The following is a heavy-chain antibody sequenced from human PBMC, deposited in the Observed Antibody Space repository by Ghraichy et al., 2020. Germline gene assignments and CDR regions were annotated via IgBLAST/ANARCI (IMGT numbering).Heavy chain of an antibody. CDR3: AMYYYDSSGYPPTHFDY. J-gene: IGHJ4*02. Sequence: GGSLRLSCAASGFTFSSYAMSWVRQAPGKGLEWVSAIGGSGGSTYYADSVKGRFTISRDNSKNTLYLQMNSLRAEDTAVYYCAMYYYDSSGYPPTHFDYWGQGTLVTVSS. V-gene: IGHV3-23*01. D-gene: IGHD3-22*01. CDR1: GFTFSSYA. CDR2: IGGSGGST.